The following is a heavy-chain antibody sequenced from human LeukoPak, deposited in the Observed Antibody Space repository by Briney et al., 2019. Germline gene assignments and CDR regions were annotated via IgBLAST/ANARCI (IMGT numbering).Heavy chain of an antibody. CDR3: ATEHWGPNS. J-gene: IGHJ4*02. CDR1: GFTFSSYA. Sequence: PGGSLRLSCAASGFTFSSYAMHWVRQAPGKGLEWVAVISYDGSNKYYADSVKGRFTISRDNSKNTLYLQMNSLRGEDTALYYCATEHWGPNSWGQGTLVTVSS. D-gene: IGHD3-16*01. V-gene: IGHV3-30*04. CDR2: ISYDGSNK.